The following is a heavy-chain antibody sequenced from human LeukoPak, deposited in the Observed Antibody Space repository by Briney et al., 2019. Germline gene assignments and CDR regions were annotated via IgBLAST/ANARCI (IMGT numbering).Heavy chain of an antibody. J-gene: IGHJ4*02. CDR1: GFTFSSYW. V-gene: IGHV3-7*01. CDR3: ARDGPGSYYVLKYYFDY. Sequence: PGGSLRLSCAASGFTFSSYWMSWVRQAPGKGLEWVANIKQDGSEKYYVDSVKGRFTISRDNAKNSLYLQMNSLRAEDTAVYYCARDGPGSYYVLKYYFDYWGQGTLVTVSS. CDR2: IKQDGSEK. D-gene: IGHD1-26*01.